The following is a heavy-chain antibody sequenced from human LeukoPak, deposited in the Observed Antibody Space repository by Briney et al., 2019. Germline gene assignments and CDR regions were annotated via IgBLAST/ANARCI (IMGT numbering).Heavy chain of an antibody. J-gene: IGHJ4*02. CDR3: AKVPTPKGATPEDYYFDY. V-gene: IGHV3-30*18. D-gene: IGHD1-26*01. CDR2: ISYDGSNK. CDR1: GFTFSSYS. Sequence: PGGSLRLSCAASGFTFSSYSMNWVRQAPGKGLEWVAVISYDGSNKYYADSVKGRFTISRDNSKNTLYLQMNSLRAEDTAVYYCAKVPTPKGATPEDYYFDYWGQGTLVTVSS.